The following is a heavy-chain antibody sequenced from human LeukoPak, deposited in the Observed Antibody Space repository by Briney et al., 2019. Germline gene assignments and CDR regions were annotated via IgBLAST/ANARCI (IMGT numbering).Heavy chain of an antibody. J-gene: IGHJ2*01. CDR3: ARAQRIAGTHWYFDL. CDR2: ISSDGSST. Sequence: PGGSLRLSCAAFGFTFSSYWMEWVRHAPGKGLVWVSRISSDGSSTNYADFVKGRFTISRDNAKNTVYLQMSSLRVEDMAVYYCARAQRIAGTHWYFDLWGRGTLVTVSS. CDR1: GFTFSSYW. V-gene: IGHV3-74*01. D-gene: IGHD6-13*01.